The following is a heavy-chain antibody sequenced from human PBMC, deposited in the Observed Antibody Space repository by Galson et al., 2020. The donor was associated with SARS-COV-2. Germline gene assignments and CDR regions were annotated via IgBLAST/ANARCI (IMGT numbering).Heavy chain of an antibody. D-gene: IGHD3-22*01. Sequence: GGSLRLSCAASGFTFDDYAMHWVRQAPGKGLEWVSGISWNSGSIGYADSVKGRFTISRDNAKNSLYLQMNSLRAEDTALYYCAKDNRGYYDSSGFFDYWGQGTLVTVSS. CDR3: AKDNRGYYDSSGFFDY. CDR2: ISWNSGSI. CDR1: GFTFDDYA. J-gene: IGHJ4*02. V-gene: IGHV3-9*01.